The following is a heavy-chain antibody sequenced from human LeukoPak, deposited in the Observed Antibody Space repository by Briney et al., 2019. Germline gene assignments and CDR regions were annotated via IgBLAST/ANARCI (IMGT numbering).Heavy chain of an antibody. Sequence: GGSLRLSCAASGFTFNDYAMHWVRQAPAKGLEWVSGISWNSGSIGYADSVKGRFTISRDNSKNTLYLQMNSLRAEDTAVYYCAKVAAVAEEEDAFDIWGQGTMVTVSS. CDR1: GFTFNDYA. J-gene: IGHJ3*02. V-gene: IGHV3-9*01. D-gene: IGHD6-19*01. CDR3: AKVAAVAEEEDAFDI. CDR2: ISWNSGSI.